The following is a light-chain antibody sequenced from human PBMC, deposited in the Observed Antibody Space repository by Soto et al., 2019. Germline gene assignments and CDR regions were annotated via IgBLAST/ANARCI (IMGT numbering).Light chain of an antibody. V-gene: IGKV3-15*01. CDR2: GAS. Sequence: EIVMTQSPATLSVSPGERVILSCRASQSVRSNLAWYQQKPGQAPRLLIYGASTRATGLPARFSGSGSGTEFTLTSSSLQSEDFAGYYCLQSNNWPLTFGQGTKVDLK. J-gene: IGKJ1*01. CDR3: LQSNNWPLT. CDR1: QSVRSN.